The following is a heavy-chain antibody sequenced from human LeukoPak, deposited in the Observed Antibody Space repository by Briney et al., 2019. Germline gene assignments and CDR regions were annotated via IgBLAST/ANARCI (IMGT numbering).Heavy chain of an antibody. Sequence: GGSLRLSCAASGFTFSNYWMHWVRQAPGKGLEWVSSISSSSSYIYYADSVKGRFTISRDNAKNSLYLQMNSLRAEDTAVYYCARDQGSYLDYWGQGTLVTVSS. V-gene: IGHV3-21*01. CDR3: ARDQGSYLDY. J-gene: IGHJ4*02. CDR2: ISSSSSYI. CDR1: GFTFSNYW.